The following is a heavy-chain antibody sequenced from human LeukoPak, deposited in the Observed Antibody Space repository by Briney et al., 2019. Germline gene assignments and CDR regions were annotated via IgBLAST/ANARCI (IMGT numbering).Heavy chain of an antibody. D-gene: IGHD4-23*01. CDR1: GFTFSGSA. CDR3: ARDRSSRTVVSPVDY. J-gene: IGHJ4*02. CDR2: IWYDGNNK. Sequence: GGSLRLSCAASGFTFSGSAMHWVRQAPGKGLEWVAVIWYDGNNKYYADSVKGRFTISRDNSKNTLSLEMNSLRAEDTAVYYCARDRSSRTVVSPVDYWGQGTLVTVSS. V-gene: IGHV3-33*08.